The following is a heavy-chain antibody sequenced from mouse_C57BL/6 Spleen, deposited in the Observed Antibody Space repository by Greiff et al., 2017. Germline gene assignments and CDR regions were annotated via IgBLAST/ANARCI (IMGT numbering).Heavy chain of an antibody. CDR2: IYPGSGST. Sequence: VQLQQSGAELVKPGASVKMSCKASGYTFTSYWITWVKQRPGQGLEWIGDIYPGSGSTNYNEKFKSKATLTVDTSSSTAYMQLSSLTSEDSAVYYCARDYYGSPWYFDVWGTGTTVTVSS. D-gene: IGHD1-1*01. V-gene: IGHV1-55*01. CDR1: GYTFTSYW. CDR3: ARDYYGSPWYFDV. J-gene: IGHJ1*03.